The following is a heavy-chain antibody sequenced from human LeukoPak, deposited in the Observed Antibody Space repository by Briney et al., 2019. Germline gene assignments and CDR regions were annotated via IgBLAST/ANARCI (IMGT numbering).Heavy chain of an antibody. Sequence: ASVKVSCKASGYTFTSYGISWVRQAPGQGLEWMGWTSAYNGNTNYAQKLQGRVTMTTDTSTSTAYMELRSLRSDDTAVYYCASVDYYDSSEALDYWGQGTLVTVSS. V-gene: IGHV1-18*01. CDR1: GYTFTSYG. CDR2: TSAYNGNT. D-gene: IGHD3-22*01. CDR3: ASVDYYDSSEALDY. J-gene: IGHJ4*02.